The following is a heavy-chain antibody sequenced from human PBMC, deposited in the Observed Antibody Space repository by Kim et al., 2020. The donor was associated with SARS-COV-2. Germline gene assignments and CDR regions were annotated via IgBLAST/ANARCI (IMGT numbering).Heavy chain of an antibody. V-gene: IGHV3-48*03. Sequence: ASSVKGRFTISRDNARNSVFLHMNSLRDEDTAVYYCARDTPESAVAASFDFWGQGTLVTVSS. CDR3: ARDTPESAVAASFDF. D-gene: IGHD6-19*01. J-gene: IGHJ4*02.